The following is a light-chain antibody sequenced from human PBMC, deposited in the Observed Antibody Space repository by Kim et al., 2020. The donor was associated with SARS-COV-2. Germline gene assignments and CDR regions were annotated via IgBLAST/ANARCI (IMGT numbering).Light chain of an antibody. CDR3: QHHRT. Sequence: DIQMTQSPSTLSASVGDRVTITCRASQSISSWLAWYQQKPGKAPKLLIYKASSLESGVPSRFSGSGSGTEFTLTISSLQPDDFATYYCQHHRTFGQGTKVDTK. CDR2: KAS. CDR1: QSISSW. J-gene: IGKJ1*01. V-gene: IGKV1-5*03.